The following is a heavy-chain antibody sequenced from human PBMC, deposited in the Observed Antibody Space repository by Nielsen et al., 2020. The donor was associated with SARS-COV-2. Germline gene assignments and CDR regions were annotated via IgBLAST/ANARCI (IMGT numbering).Heavy chain of an antibody. D-gene: IGHD1-26*01. Sequence: GESLKISCSASGFILSSYWMSWVRQAPGKGLEWVATINAGGSQKFHVDSVKGRFTISRDNSKNTLYLQMNSLRAEDTAVYYCARKYSGSYLGYFDYWGQGTLVTVSS. CDR1: GFILSSYW. J-gene: IGHJ4*02. CDR3: ARKYSGSYLGYFDY. V-gene: IGHV3-7*01. CDR2: INAGGSQK.